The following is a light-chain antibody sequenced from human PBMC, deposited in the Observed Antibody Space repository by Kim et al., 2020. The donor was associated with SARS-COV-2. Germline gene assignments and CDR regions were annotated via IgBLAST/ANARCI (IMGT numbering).Light chain of an antibody. J-gene: IGKJ2*01. CDR3: QQTFSIPYT. CDR1: QSIRSY. V-gene: IGKV1-39*01. Sequence: SASVGDRVTITCRASQSIRSYLNWDQQRPGKAPKALIYTASTLHSGVPSRFSGSGSGTDFTFTINSLQPEDCGTYYCQQTFSIPYTFGQGTKLEI. CDR2: TAS.